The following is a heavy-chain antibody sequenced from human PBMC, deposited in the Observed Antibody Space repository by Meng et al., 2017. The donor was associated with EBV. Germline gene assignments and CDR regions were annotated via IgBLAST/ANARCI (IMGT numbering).Heavy chain of an antibody. Sequence: QVQLVQSGDEVKKAGSAGKVSCKASGGTFSSYAISWVRQAPGQGLEWMGGIIPIFGTANYAQKFQGRVTITADESTSTAYMELSSLRSEDTAVYYCARDPSSSSPYFDYWGQGTLVTVSS. J-gene: IGHJ4*02. CDR1: GGTFSSYA. V-gene: IGHV1-69*01. CDR3: ARDPSSSSPYFDY. D-gene: IGHD6-6*01. CDR2: IIPIFGTA.